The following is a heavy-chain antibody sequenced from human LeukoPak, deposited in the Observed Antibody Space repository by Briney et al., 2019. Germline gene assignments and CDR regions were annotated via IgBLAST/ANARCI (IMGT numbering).Heavy chain of an antibody. Sequence: GGSLRLSCAASGFTVSSNYMSWVRQGPGKGLECVSVISNDGDTYYADSVKGRFTISRDNSKNTLYLQMNSLRAEDTAVYYCAKDSPAASCTRQYYYYYMDVWGKGTTVTVSS. D-gene: IGHD2-2*01. J-gene: IGHJ6*03. CDR1: GFTVSSNY. CDR2: ISNDGDT. V-gene: IGHV3-66*02. CDR3: AKDSPAASCTRQYYYYYMDV.